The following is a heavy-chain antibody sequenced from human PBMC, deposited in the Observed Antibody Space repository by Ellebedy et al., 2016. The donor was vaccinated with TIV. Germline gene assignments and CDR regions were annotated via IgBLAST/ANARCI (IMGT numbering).Heavy chain of an antibody. CDR2: VWYDGSNR. V-gene: IGHV3-33*08. D-gene: IGHD6-13*01. CDR1: GFTFNTYS. CDR3: AREISAAGYFDY. J-gene: IGHJ4*02. Sequence: GGSLRLXXAASGFTFNTYSMNWVRQAPGKGLEWVAVVWYDGSNRVHADSVKGRFTISRDNSKNTLYLQMYSLRAEDTAVYYCAREISAAGYFDYWGQGTLVTVSS.